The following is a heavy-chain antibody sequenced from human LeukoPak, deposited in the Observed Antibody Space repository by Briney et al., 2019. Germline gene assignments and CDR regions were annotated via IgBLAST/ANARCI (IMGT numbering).Heavy chain of an antibody. CDR3: ATKQWLAPPPDS. V-gene: IGHV3-74*01. J-gene: IGHJ4*02. Sequence: GGSLRLSCAASGFTFSSYGLHWVRQAPGKGLESVSRINTDGTVTTYADSVKGRFTVSRDNADNTMFLQMNSVRDEDTAVYYCATKQWLAPPPDSWGQGTPVTVSS. CDR2: INTDGTVT. CDR1: GFTFSSYG. D-gene: IGHD6-19*01.